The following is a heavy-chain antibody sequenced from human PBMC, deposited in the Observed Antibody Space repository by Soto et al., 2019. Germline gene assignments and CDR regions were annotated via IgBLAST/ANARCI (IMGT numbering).Heavy chain of an antibody. V-gene: IGHV2-5*02. Sequence: QITLKESGPTLVKPTQTLTLTCAVSGFSLTTDGVGVGWIRQPPGKALEYLVVIYWDNDKRYNPSMKNRLTINKDNSKTQVVLTMTNMDPVDTATYYCAHRQGGYNWNDWDLDYWGQGVLVTVSS. CDR2: IYWDNDK. D-gene: IGHD1-1*01. CDR1: GFSLTTDGVG. J-gene: IGHJ4*02. CDR3: AHRQGGYNWNDWDLDY.